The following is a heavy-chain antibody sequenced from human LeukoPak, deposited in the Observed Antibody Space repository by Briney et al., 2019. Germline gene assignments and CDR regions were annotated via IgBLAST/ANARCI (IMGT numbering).Heavy chain of an antibody. D-gene: IGHD3-3*01. J-gene: IGHJ4*02. CDR1: GGTFSSYA. Sequence: GSSVKVSCKASGGTFSSYAISWVRQAPGQGLEWMGGIIPIFGTANYAQKFQGRVTITADESTSTAYMELSCLRSEDTAVYYCARVGDRRSDYFDYWGQGTLVTVSS. CDR2: IIPIFGTA. CDR3: ARVGDRRSDYFDY. V-gene: IGHV1-69*01.